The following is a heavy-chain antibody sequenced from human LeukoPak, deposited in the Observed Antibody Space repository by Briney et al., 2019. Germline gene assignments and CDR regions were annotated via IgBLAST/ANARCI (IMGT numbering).Heavy chain of an antibody. CDR3: AKFSLRFLEWLPTWFDP. V-gene: IGHV3-23*01. CDR1: GFTFSSYA. CDR2: ISGSGGST. J-gene: IGHJ5*02. D-gene: IGHD3-3*01. Sequence: GGSLRLSCAASGFTFSSYAMSWVRQAPGKGLEWVSAISGSGGSTYYADSVRGRFTISRDNSKNTLYLQMNSLRAEDTAVYYCAKFSLRFLEWLPTWFDPWGQGTLVTVSS.